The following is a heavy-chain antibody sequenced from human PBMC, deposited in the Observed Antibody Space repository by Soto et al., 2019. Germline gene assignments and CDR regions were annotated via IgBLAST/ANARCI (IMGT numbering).Heavy chain of an antibody. CDR1: GGSITTFY. D-gene: IGHD3-3*02. Sequence: PSETLSLTCTVSGGSITTFYWSWVRQPPGKGLEWIGYIYHSGHSNYNPSLKSRVTMAVDTSKNQFSLKVSSATAADTAVYYCARTDDIFGELDSWGQGTLVTVSS. J-gene: IGHJ4*02. CDR2: IYHSGHS. V-gene: IGHV4-59*01. CDR3: ARTDDIFGELDS.